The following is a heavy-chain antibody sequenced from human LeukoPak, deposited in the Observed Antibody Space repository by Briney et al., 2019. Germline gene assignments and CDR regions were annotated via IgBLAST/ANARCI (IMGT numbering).Heavy chain of an antibody. CDR2: MNPNSGNT. CDR1: GYTFTSYD. V-gene: IGHV1-8*01. CDR3: ARQRNPMVATDY. Sequence: GGSVKVSCTASGYTFTSYDINWVRQSTGQGVEWMGWMNPNSGNTGYAQKFQGRVTMTRNTSISTAYMELSSLRSEDTAVDYCARQRNPMVATDYWGQGTLGTVSS. J-gene: IGHJ4*02. D-gene: IGHD5-12*01.